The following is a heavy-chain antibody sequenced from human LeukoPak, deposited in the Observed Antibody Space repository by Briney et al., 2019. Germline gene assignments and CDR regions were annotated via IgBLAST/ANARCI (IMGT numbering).Heavy chain of an antibody. D-gene: IGHD2-2*01. Sequence: GGSLRLSCAASGITFTSYPMSWVRQAPGKGLEWVSAISGSGGTTYYADSVKGRLTISRDNSKNTLYLQMNSLRAEDTAVYYCAKYSGYCTSTSCQSLYYYYYMDVWAKGPRSPSP. V-gene: IGHV3-23*01. CDR3: AKYSGYCTSTSCQSLYYYYYMDV. CDR1: GITFTSYP. CDR2: ISGSGGTT. J-gene: IGHJ6*03.